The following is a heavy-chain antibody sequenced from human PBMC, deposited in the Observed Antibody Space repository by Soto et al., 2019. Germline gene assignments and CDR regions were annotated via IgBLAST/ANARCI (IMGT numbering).Heavy chain of an antibody. Sequence: SETLSLTCTVSGGSISSGGYYWSWIRQHPGKGLEWIGYIYYSGSTYYNPSLKSRVTISVDTSKNQFSLKLSSVTAADTAVYYCASRESARGWFDPWGQGTLVTVSS. CDR2: IYYSGST. V-gene: IGHV4-31*03. CDR3: ASRESARGWFDP. J-gene: IGHJ5*02. D-gene: IGHD6-6*01. CDR1: GGSISSGGYY.